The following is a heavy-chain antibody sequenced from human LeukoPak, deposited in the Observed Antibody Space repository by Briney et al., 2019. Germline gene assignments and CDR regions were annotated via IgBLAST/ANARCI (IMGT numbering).Heavy chain of an antibody. CDR3: ARGEVGYCSSTSCYTMPLDI. J-gene: IGHJ3*02. V-gene: IGHV1-69*01. D-gene: IGHD2-2*02. CDR2: IIPIFGTA. CDR1: GGTFSSYA. Sequence: ASVKVSCKASGGTFSSYAISWVRQAPGQGLEWMGGIIPIFGTANYAQKFQGRVTITADESTSTAYMELSSLRSEDTAVYYCARGEVGYCSSTSCYTMPLDIWGQGTMVTVSS.